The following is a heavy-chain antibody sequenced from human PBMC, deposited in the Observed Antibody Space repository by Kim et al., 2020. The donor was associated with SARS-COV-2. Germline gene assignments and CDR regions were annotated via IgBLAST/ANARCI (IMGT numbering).Heavy chain of an antibody. J-gene: IGHJ6*02. D-gene: IGHD3-9*01. CDR2: INHSGNT. CDR1: VGSLSGYH. V-gene: IGHV4-34*01. Sequence: SEALSLTCAVYVGSLSGYHWTWIRQTPGKGLEWIGEINHSGNTKYNPSLKSRVVISLDTSKNQFSLNLRSMTAADTAVYYCARGRAGVVPSPILGLGPYFEFHALDVWGQGTTVTVSS. CDR3: ARGRAGVVPSPILGLGPYFEFHALDV.